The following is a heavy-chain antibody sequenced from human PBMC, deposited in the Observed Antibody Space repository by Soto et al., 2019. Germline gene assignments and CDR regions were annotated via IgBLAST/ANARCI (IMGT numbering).Heavy chain of an antibody. Sequence: QITLKESAPTLVQPTQTLTLTCTFSGFSLSPVGVGVGWIRQPPGKALEWVAVIYWDDDKRFNPSLTTRLGLLKDTTNNHVGLTMINMDPVDTAIYYCAHLTIIYGGVIGLDAFDIWGQGTLVSVSS. V-gene: IGHV2-5*02. CDR3: AHLTIIYGGVIGLDAFDI. D-gene: IGHD3-16*02. J-gene: IGHJ3*02. CDR2: IYWDDDK. CDR1: GFSLSPVGVG.